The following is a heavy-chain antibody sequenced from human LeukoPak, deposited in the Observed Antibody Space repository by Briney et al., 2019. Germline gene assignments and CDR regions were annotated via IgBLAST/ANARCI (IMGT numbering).Heavy chain of an antibody. CDR3: AKSGYDSSGYYPFDY. CDR1: GFTFSSYA. Sequence: GGSLRLSCAASGFTFSSYAMNWVRQAPGKGLEWVSAISGSGGSTYYADSVKGRFTISRDNSKNTLYLQMNSLRAEDTAVYYCAKSGYDSSGYYPFDYWGQGTLVTVSS. V-gene: IGHV3-23*01. CDR2: ISGSGGST. D-gene: IGHD3-22*01. J-gene: IGHJ4*02.